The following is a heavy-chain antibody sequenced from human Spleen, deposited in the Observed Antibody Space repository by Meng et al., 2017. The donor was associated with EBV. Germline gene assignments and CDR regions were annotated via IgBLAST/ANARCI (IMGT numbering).Heavy chain of an antibody. D-gene: IGHD3-22*01. CDR1: GGSISSSTW. CDR2: IYHGGDT. Sequence: GPGPGLVTPSGTLSLTCAVSGGSISSSTWWTWVRQPPGKGLEWIGEIYHGGDTNYNPSLKSRVTISVDKSKNQFSLKVRSVTAADTAVYYCARRGVDYYDSSAWGWGQGALVTVSS. V-gene: IGHV4-4*02. CDR3: ARRGVDYYDSSAWG. J-gene: IGHJ4*02.